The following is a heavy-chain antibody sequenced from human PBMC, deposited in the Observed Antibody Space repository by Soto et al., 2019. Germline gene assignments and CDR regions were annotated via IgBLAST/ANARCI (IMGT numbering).Heavy chain of an antibody. D-gene: IGHD2-15*01. CDR2: IIPIFGTA. Sequence: SVKVSCKASGGTFSSYAISWVRQAPGQGLEWMGGIIPIFGTANYAQKFQGRVTITADESTSTAYMELSSLRSEDTAVYYCASSTSSGPNWFDPWGQGTLVTVSS. V-gene: IGHV1-69*13. CDR1: GGTFSSYA. J-gene: IGHJ5*02. CDR3: ASSTSSGPNWFDP.